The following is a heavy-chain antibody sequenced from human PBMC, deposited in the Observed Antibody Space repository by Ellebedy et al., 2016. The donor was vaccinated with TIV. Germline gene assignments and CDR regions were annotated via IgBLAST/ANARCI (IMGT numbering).Heavy chain of an antibody. CDR3: ARLQWGQLRYFDL. J-gene: IGHJ2*01. CDR2: INHDGRST. D-gene: IGHD1-26*01. Sequence: GGSLRLXXAASGFTFSSYRMHWVRQAPGKGLVWVSLINHDGRSTTYADSVKGRFTISRDNAKSTLYLQMNSLRTEDTAVYYCARLQWGQLRYFDLWGRGTLVTVSS. CDR1: GFTFSSYR. V-gene: IGHV3-74*01.